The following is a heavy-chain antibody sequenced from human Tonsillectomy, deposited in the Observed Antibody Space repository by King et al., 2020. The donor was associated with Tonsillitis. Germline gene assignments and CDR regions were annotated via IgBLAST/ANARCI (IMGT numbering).Heavy chain of an antibody. CDR3: ARYGSGNFDC. V-gene: IGHV4-39*01. Sequence: QLQESGPGVVKPSETLSLTCTVSGGSISRGDHFWAWIRQPPGKGLEWIGYMDYSGSIFYNPSLNSRITISGGTSENRFSLKLNSVTAADTAVYFCARYGSGNFDCWGQGALVTVSS. D-gene: IGHD6-19*01. J-gene: IGHJ4*02. CDR1: GGSISRGDHF. CDR2: MDYSGSI.